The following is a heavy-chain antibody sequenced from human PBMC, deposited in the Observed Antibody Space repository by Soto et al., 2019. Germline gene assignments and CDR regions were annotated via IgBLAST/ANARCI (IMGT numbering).Heavy chain of an antibody. J-gene: IGHJ4*02. D-gene: IGHD6-13*01. Sequence: GGSLRLSCAASGFTFSAYPMYWVRQPPGKGLEWVSAISGSGGSTYYADSVKGRFTISRDNSKNTLYLQMNSLRAEDTAVYYCAKEGRYSSSWYFDYWGQGTLVTVSS. V-gene: IGHV3-23*01. CDR2: ISGSGGST. CDR1: GFTFSAYP. CDR3: AKEGRYSSSWYFDY.